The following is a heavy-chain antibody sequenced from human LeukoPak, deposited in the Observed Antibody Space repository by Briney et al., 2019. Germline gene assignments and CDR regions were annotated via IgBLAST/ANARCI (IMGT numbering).Heavy chain of an antibody. CDR1: GFTFSSYA. V-gene: IGHV3-23*01. Sequence: GGSLRLSCAASGFTFSSYAMSWVRQAPGKGLECVSAISGSGDSTNYADSVKGRFTISRDNSKNTLYLQMNSLRAEDTAVYYCAGNSSGWGYFNYWGQGTLVTVSS. CDR2: ISGSGDST. D-gene: IGHD6-19*01. J-gene: IGHJ4*02. CDR3: AGNSSGWGYFNY.